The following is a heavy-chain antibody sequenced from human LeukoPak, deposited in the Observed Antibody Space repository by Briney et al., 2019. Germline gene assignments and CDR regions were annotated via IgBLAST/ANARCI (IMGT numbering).Heavy chain of an antibody. D-gene: IGHD1-14*01. CDR2: IKRDGSER. CDR1: GITLSRYW. V-gene: IGHV3-7*04. J-gene: IGHJ4*02. CDR3: GGGDHADY. Sequence: GGSLRLSCAGPGITLSRYWMHWVRQAPGKGLEWVANIKRDGSERNYVNSVKDRFTISRDNTKNSLYLQMNSLRAEDTAVYYCGGGDHADYWGQGTLVTVSS.